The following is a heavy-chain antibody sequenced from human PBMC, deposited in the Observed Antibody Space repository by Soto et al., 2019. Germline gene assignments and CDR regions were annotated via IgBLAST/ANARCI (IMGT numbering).Heavy chain of an antibody. V-gene: IGHV3-30*18. CDR1: GFTFSSYX. J-gene: IGHJ4*02. Sequence: GGSLRLSCAASGFTFSSYXMHWVRQAPGKGLEWVAVISYDGSNKYYADSVKGRFTVSRDNSKNTLYLQMNSLRAEDTAVYYCAKDRTQAASYDILTGLNYFDYWGQGTLVTVSS. CDR3: AKDRTQAASYDILTGLNYFDY. D-gene: IGHD3-9*01. CDR2: ISYDGSNK.